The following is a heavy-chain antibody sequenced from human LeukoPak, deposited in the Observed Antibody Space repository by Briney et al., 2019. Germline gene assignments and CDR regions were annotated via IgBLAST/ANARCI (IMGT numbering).Heavy chain of an antibody. Sequence: GGSLRLSCAASGFTFSSYWMSWVRQAPGKGLEWVANIKQDGSEKYYVDSVKGRFTISRDNAKNSLYLQMNSLRAEDTAVYYCARLKGYDILTGYYVDAFDIWGQGTMVTVSS. D-gene: IGHD3-9*01. CDR1: GFTFSSYW. J-gene: IGHJ3*02. CDR2: IKQDGSEK. CDR3: ARLKGYDILTGYYVDAFDI. V-gene: IGHV3-7*01.